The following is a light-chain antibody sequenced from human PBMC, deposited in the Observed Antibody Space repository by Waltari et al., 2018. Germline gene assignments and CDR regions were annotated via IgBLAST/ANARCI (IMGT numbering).Light chain of an antibody. CDR1: SGVIGSYYY. Sequence: QSALTQPASVSGSPGQSITISCTGASGVIGSYYYVSWYQQHPGNAPKLVIFDVNKRPSGVSKRFSASVSGNTASLTISGLQAEDEADYYCSSYTKDTRIFGGGTKLTVL. V-gene: IGLV2-14*03. J-gene: IGLJ2*01. CDR2: DVN. CDR3: SSYTKDTRI.